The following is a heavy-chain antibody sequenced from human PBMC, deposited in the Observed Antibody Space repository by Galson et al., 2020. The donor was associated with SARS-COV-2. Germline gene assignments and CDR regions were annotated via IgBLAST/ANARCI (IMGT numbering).Heavy chain of an antibody. CDR3: ARGLGYRYGYPDNWFDP. D-gene: IGHD5-18*01. V-gene: IGHV1-18*01. Sequence: ASVKVSCKASGYTFTSYGISWVRQAPGQGLEWMGWISAYNGNTNYAQKLQGRVTMTTDTSTSTAYMELRSLRSDDTAVYYCARGLGYRYGYPDNWFDPWGQGTLVTVSS. CDR1: GYTFTSYG. CDR2: ISAYNGNT. J-gene: IGHJ5*02.